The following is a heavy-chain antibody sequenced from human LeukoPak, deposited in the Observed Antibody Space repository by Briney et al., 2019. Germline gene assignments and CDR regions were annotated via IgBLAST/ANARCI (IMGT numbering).Heavy chain of an antibody. Sequence: ASVRVSCKASGYTFTSYGISWVRQAPGQGLEWMGWISAYNGNTNYAQKLQGRVTMTTDTSTSTAYMELRSLRSDDTAVYYCAREVEMATIPGYWGQGTLVTVSS. V-gene: IGHV1-18*01. CDR1: GYTFTSYG. J-gene: IGHJ4*02. CDR3: AREVEMATIPGY. D-gene: IGHD5-24*01. CDR2: ISAYNGNT.